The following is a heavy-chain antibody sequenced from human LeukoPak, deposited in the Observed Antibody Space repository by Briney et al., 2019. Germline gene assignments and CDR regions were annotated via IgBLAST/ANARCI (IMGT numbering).Heavy chain of an antibody. D-gene: IGHD6-25*01. CDR2: IYYSGST. V-gene: IGHV4-39*01. CDR1: GSSISSSSYY. J-gene: IGHJ4*02. Sequence: KSSETLSLTCTASGSSISSSSYYWGWIRQPPGKGLEWIGSIYYSGSTYHNPSLKSRVTISVDTSKNQFSLKLSSVTAADTAVYYCARVRGYTVFDYWGQGTLVTVSS. CDR3: ARVRGYTVFDY.